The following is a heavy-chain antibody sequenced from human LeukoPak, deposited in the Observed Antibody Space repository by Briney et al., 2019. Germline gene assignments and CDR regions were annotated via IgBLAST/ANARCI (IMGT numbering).Heavy chain of an antibody. Sequence: ASVKVSCKATSRISWVRQAPGQGLEWMGRIIPILGIANYAQKFQGRVTITADKSTSTAYMELSSLRSEDTAVYYCARDPHYYGSGSYFSYGMDVWGQGTTVTVSS. D-gene: IGHD3-10*01. CDR2: IIPILGIA. CDR1: TSR. CDR3: ARDPHYYGSGSYFSYGMDV. V-gene: IGHV1-69*04. J-gene: IGHJ6*02.